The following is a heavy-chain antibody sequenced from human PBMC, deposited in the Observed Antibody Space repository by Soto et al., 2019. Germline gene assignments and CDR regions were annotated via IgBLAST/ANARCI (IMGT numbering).Heavy chain of an antibody. CDR1: GYSFSSHW. D-gene: IGHD2-15*01. Sequence: PGESLKISCKGSGYSFSSHWIGWVRQMPGKGLEWMGIIYPDDSDTRYSPSFQGQVIISADKSINTAYLQWRSLKASDTAMYYCARQYCSGDRCNGGFEYWGQGTLVTVSS. CDR2: IYPDDSDT. J-gene: IGHJ4*02. V-gene: IGHV5-51*01. CDR3: ARQYCSGDRCNGGFEY.